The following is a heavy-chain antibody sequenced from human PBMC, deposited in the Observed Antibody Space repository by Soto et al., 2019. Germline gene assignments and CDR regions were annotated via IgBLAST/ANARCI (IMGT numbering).Heavy chain of an antibody. D-gene: IGHD3-22*01. J-gene: IGHJ4*01. CDR3: TTDSYITSIIVRFDY. CDR1: GFTLSDSW. Sequence: PGGSLRLSCAASGFTLSDSWIHWVRQVPGKGLEWVGRVKSKNDGGTTDFAAPVKGRFAISRDDSKNMVYLEMNSLQTEDTAIYYCTTDSYITSIIVRFDYWGHGTLVTVSS. V-gene: IGHV3-15*07. CDR2: VKSKNDGGTT.